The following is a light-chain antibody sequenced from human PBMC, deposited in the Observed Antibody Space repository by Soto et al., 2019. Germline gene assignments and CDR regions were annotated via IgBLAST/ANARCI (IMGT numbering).Light chain of an antibody. Sequence: ASQGIRNELSWFQQRPGNAPTLLISAASRLESGVPSRFSGSGSGTEFSLTISSLQPDDFATFYCQQYSSFSRTFGQGTKVDIK. CDR2: AAS. CDR1: QGIRNE. V-gene: IGKV1-17*01. CDR3: QQYSSFSRT. J-gene: IGKJ1*01.